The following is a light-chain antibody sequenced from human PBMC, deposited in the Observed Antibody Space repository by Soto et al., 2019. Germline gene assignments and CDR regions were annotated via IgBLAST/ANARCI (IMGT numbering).Light chain of an antibody. V-gene: IGKV3-20*01. J-gene: IGKJ4*01. Sequence: EIVLTQSPGTLSLSPGERATLSCRASQSVTRNYLAWYQQKPGQAPRLLIYGASNRATGIPDRSSGSGSGTDFTLTISRLEPEDFAVYSCQQYDTSPFTFGGGAKVEI. CDR1: QSVTRNY. CDR2: GAS. CDR3: QQYDTSPFT.